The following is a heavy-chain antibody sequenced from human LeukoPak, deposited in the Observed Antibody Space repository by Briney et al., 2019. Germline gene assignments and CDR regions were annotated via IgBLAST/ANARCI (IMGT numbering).Heavy chain of an antibody. J-gene: IGHJ4*02. D-gene: IGHD6-13*01. Sequence: SGTLSLTCAVSGVSISSSNGWSWVRQPPGKGLEWIGEIYHSGSTNYNPSLKSRVTISVDKSKNQFSLKLSSVTAADTAVYYCVRVGAAAGRYKLFDYWGQGTLVTVSS. CDR1: GVSISSSNG. CDR2: IYHSGST. V-gene: IGHV4-4*02. CDR3: VRVGAAAGRYKLFDY.